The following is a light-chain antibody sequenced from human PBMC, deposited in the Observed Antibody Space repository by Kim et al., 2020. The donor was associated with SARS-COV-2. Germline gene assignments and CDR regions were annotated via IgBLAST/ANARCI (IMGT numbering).Light chain of an antibody. CDR1: SRDVGRYNY. V-gene: IGLV2-14*04. Sequence: GQSITHSCTGSSRDVGRYNYVSWFQQHPGKAPNLMIYDVSQRPSGISNRFSGSKSGNTASLTISGLQTEDEADYYCSSYTSSSAWVFGGGTQLTVL. CDR2: DVS. J-gene: IGLJ3*02. CDR3: SSYTSSSAWV.